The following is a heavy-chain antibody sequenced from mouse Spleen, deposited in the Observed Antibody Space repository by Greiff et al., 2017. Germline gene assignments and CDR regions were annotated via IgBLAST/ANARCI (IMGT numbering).Heavy chain of an antibody. Sequence: EVKLMESGGGLVKPGGSLKLSCAASGFTFSSYTMSWVRQTPEKRLEWVATISGGGGNTYYPDSVKGRFTISRDNAKNTLYLQMSSLRSEDTALYYCARHIYYDYHWYFDVWGTGTTVTVSS. CDR1: GFTFSSYT. J-gene: IGHJ1*03. V-gene: IGHV5-9*01. CDR3: ARHIYYDYHWYFDV. D-gene: IGHD2-4*01. CDR2: ISGGGGNT.